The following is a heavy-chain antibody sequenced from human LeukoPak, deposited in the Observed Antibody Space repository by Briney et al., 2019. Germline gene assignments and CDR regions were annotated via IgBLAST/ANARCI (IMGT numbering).Heavy chain of an antibody. D-gene: IGHD6-19*01. CDR3: ASLIAVAGTVDY. J-gene: IGHJ4*02. CDR2: IKQDGSEK. CDR1: GFTFSIYW. V-gene: IGHV3-7*01. Sequence: PGGSLRLSCAASGFTFSIYWLSWVRQAPGKGLEWVANIKQDGSEKYYVDSVKGRFTISRDNAKNSLYLQMNSLRAEDTAVYYCASLIAVAGTVDYWGQGTLVTVSS.